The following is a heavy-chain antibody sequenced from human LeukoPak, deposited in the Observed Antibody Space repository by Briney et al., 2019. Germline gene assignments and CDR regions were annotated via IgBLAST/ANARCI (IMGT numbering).Heavy chain of an antibody. Sequence: ASVKVSCKASGYTFTSYGISWVRQAPRQGLEWMGWISAYNGNTNYAQKLQGRVTITADESTSTAYMELSSLRYEDTAVYYCARVWCSGGSCYSSRGAFDIWGQGTMVTVSS. CDR1: GYTFTSYG. J-gene: IGHJ3*02. V-gene: IGHV1-18*01. CDR2: ISAYNGNT. D-gene: IGHD2-15*01. CDR3: ARVWCSGGSCYSSRGAFDI.